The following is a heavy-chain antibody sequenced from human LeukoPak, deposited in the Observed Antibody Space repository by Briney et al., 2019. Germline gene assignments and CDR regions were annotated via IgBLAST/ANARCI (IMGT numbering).Heavy chain of an antibody. D-gene: IGHD3-16*01. V-gene: IGHV3-33*06. Sequence: GGSLRLSCAASGFTFSSYGMHWVRQAPGKGLEWVAVIWYDGSNKYYADSVKGRFTISRDNSKNTLYLQMNSLRAEDTVVYYCAKDGVLVDRFGELGGHGSVTGDYFDYWGQGTLVTVSS. CDR2: IWYDGSNK. CDR1: GFTFSSYG. J-gene: IGHJ4*02. CDR3: AKDGVLVDRFGELGGHGSVTGDYFDY.